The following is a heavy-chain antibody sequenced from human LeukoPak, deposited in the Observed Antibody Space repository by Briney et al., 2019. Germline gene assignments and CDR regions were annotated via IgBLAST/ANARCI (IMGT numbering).Heavy chain of an antibody. D-gene: IGHD6-19*01. CDR3: AKARYSSGWDYFDY. J-gene: IGHJ4*02. V-gene: IGHV3-23*01. CDR1: GFTFSSYA. CDR2: ISGSGGST. Sequence: GGSLRLSCAASGFTFSSYAMSWVRQASGKGLEWVSAISGSGGSTYYADSVKGRFTISRDNSKNTLFLQMNSLRAEDTAVYYCAKARYSSGWDYFDYWGQGTLVTVSS.